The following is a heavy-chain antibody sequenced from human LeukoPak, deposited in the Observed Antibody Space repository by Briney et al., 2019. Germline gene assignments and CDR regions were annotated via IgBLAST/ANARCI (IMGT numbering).Heavy chain of an antibody. J-gene: IGHJ4*02. D-gene: IGHD3-22*01. CDR1: GFTFSDYY. Sequence: GGSLRLSCAASGFTFSDYYMSWIRQAPGKGVEWVSYISSGSSTIYYADAVKGRFTISRDNSKNTLYLQMNSLRAEDTAVYYCAKDDYYDTSGYRDWGQGTLVTVSS. CDR2: ISSGSSTI. CDR3: AKDDYYDTSGYRD. V-gene: IGHV3-11*04.